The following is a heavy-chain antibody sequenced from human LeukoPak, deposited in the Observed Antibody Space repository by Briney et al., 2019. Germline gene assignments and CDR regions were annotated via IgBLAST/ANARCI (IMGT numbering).Heavy chain of an antibody. D-gene: IGHD5-24*01. J-gene: IGHJ4*02. CDR1: GGSISSGDYY. V-gene: IGHV4-30-4*01. CDR3: ARGPFADGYKVGYYFDY. Sequence: PSETLSLTCTVSGGSISSGDYYRSWIRQPPGKGLEWIGYIYYSGSTYYNPSLKSRVTISVDTSKNQFSLKLSSVTAADTAVYYCARGPFADGYKVGYYFDYWGQGTLVTVSS. CDR2: IYYSGST.